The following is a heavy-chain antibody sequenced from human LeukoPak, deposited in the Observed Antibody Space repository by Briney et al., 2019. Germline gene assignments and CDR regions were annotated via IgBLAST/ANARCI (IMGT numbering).Heavy chain of an antibody. CDR1: GVSTSSGGYS. V-gene: IGHV4-30-2*01. CDR3: AGYEYSSSWSIDY. D-gene: IGHD6-13*01. J-gene: IGHJ4*02. CDR2: IYHSGST. Sequence: SETLSLTCAVSGVSTSSGGYSWSWIRQPPGKGLEWLGYIYHSGSTYYNPSLKSRVTISVDRSKNQFSLKLSSVTAADTAVYYCAGYEYSSSWSIDYWGQGTLVTVSS.